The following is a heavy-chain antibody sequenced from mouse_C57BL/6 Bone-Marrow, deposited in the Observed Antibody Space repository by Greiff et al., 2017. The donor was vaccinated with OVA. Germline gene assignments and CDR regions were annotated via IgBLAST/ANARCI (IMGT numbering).Heavy chain of an antibody. CDR3: ERRVLWLRAYYYAMDY. D-gene: IGHD2-2*01. V-gene: IGHV5-17*01. CDR2: ISSGSSTI. Sequence: EVMLVESGGGLVKPGGSLKLSCAASGFTFSDYGMHWVRQAPEKGLEWVAYISSGSSTIYYADTVKGRFTISRDTAKNTLFLQMTSLRSEDTAMYYCERRVLWLRAYYYAMDYWGQGTSVTVSS. J-gene: IGHJ4*01. CDR1: GFTFSDYG.